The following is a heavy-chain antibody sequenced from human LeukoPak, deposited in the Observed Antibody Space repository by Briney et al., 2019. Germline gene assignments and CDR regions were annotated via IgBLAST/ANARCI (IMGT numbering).Heavy chain of an antibody. J-gene: IGHJ4*02. CDR3: ARLNDVVVPAAIVLDY. CDR1: GYSISSGYY. Sequence: SETLSLTCAVSGYSISSGYYWGWIRQPPGKGLEWIGSIYHSGSTYYNPSLKSRVTISVDTSKNQFSLNLSSVTAADTAVYYCARLNDVVVPAAIVLDYWGQGTLVTVSS. V-gene: IGHV4-38-2*01. CDR2: IYHSGST. D-gene: IGHD2-2*01.